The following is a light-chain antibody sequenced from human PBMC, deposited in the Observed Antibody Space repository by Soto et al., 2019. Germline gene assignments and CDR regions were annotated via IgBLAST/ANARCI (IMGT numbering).Light chain of an antibody. CDR1: QTISSW. CDR2: DAS. J-gene: IGKJ1*01. CDR3: QQYNSYSGT. V-gene: IGKV1-5*01. Sequence: DIQMTQSPSTLSGSVGDRVTITCRASQTISSWLAWYQQKPGKAPKLLIYDASSLESGVPSRFSGSGSGTEFTLTISSLQPDDFATYYCQQYNSYSGTFGQGTKGDIK.